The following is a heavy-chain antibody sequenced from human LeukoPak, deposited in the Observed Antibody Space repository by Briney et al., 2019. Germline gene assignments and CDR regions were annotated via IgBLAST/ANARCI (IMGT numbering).Heavy chain of an antibody. CDR1: GYSVSSGYY. CDR2: IYHSGST. CDR3: ASMSITIFGVVPT. Sequence: PSETLSLTCAVSGYSVSSGYYWGWIRQPPGKGLEWIGSIYHSGSTYYNPSLKSRVTISVDTSKNQFSLKLSSVTAADTAVYYCASMSITIFGVVPTWGQGTLVTVSS. J-gene: IGHJ4*02. D-gene: IGHD3-3*01. V-gene: IGHV4-38-2*01.